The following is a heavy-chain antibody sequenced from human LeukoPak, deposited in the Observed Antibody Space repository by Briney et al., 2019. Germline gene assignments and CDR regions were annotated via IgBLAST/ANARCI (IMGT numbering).Heavy chain of an antibody. CDR2: INPHSGGT. CDR3: ARGGIAAAGTYY. V-gene: IGHV1-2*02. CDR1: GYTFITYY. J-gene: IGHJ4*02. D-gene: IGHD6-13*01. Sequence: ASVKVSCKTSGYTFITYYTHWMRQVPGQGFEWMGWINPHSGGTNFAQKFLGRVTMTRDTSINTAYMEISRLRSDDTAVYYCARGGIAAAGTYYWGQGTLVTVSS.